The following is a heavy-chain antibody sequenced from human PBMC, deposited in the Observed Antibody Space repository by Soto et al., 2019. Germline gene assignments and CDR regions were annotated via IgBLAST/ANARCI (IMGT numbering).Heavy chain of an antibody. CDR1: GFTFSSYG. CDR2: ISYDGSNK. V-gene: IGHV3-30*18. CDR3: AKERISGSNMVRGVIITGYYYYYGMDV. J-gene: IGHJ6*02. D-gene: IGHD3-10*01. Sequence: QVQLVESGGGVVQPGRSLRLSCAASGFTFSSYGMHWVRQAPGKGLEWVAVISYDGSNKYYADSVKGRFTISRDNSKNKLYLQMNSLRAEDTAVYYCAKERISGSNMVRGVIITGYYYYYGMDVWGQGTTVTVSS.